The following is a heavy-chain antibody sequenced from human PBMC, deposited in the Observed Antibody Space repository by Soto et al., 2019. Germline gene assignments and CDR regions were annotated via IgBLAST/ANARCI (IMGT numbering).Heavy chain of an antibody. J-gene: IGHJ4*02. CDR1: GGSISSSSYY. D-gene: IGHD6-13*01. Sequence: QLQLQESGPGLVKPSETLSLTCTVSGGSISSSSYYWGWIRQPPGKGLEGIGRIYYCGSTYYHPPLISRFTVPVDTSKNQFSLKLSSVTAADTAVYYCARRGSSSWYGYWGQGTLVTVSS. CDR2: IYYCGST. V-gene: IGHV4-39*01. CDR3: ARRGSSSWYGY.